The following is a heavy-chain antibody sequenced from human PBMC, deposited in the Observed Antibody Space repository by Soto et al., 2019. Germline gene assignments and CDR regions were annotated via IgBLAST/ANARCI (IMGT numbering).Heavy chain of an antibody. V-gene: IGHV3-74*01. J-gene: IGHJ4*02. CDR2: INSDGSST. CDR1: GFTFSSYW. D-gene: IGHD6-13*01. Sequence: EVQLVESGGGLVQPGGSLRLSCAASGFTFSSYWMHWVRQAPGKGLVWVSRINSDGSSTSYADSVKGRFTISRDNAKNTLYMQMNSLRAEDTAVYYCARDEAAQYYFDYWGKGTLVTVSS. CDR3: ARDEAAQYYFDY.